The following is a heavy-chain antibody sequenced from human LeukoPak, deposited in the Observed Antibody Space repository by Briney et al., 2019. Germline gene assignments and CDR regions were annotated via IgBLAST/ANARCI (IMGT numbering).Heavy chain of an antibody. CDR2: IVYDGSKK. CDR1: GFTFSSYA. CDR3: ARGPPGPAGYFQH. V-gene: IGHV3-30-3*01. Sequence: PGRSLRLSCAASGFTFSSYAMHWVRQAPGKGLEWVAVIVYDGSKKYYADSVKGRFTISRDNSKNTLYLQMNSLRAEDTAVYYCARGPPGPAGYFQHWGQGTLVTVSS. D-gene: IGHD3-10*01. J-gene: IGHJ1*01.